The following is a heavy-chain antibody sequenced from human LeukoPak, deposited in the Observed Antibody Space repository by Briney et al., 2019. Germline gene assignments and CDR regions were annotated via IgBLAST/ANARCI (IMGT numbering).Heavy chain of an antibody. Sequence: PGGSLRLSGAASGFTFSTYNMSWVRQAPGEGLEWVANIKQDGSEKYYVDSVKGRFTISRDNAKNSVFLQMNSLRVEDTAVYYCARETFLDYWGQGTLVTVSS. J-gene: IGHJ4*02. CDR2: IKQDGSEK. V-gene: IGHV3-7*05. D-gene: IGHD3-16*01. CDR3: ARETFLDY. CDR1: GFTFSTYN.